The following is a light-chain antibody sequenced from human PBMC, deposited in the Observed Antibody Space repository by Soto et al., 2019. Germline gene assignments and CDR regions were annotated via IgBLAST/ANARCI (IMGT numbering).Light chain of an antibody. CDR1: QSLLHSNGYNY. CDR3: RQALQFPLT. J-gene: IGKJ4*01. V-gene: IGKV2-28*01. CDR2: LGS. Sequence: DIVMTQSPLSLPVTPGEPASISCRSSQSLLHSNGYNYLDWYLQKPGQSPQLLIYLGSSRASGVPDRISGSGSGTDFTLKISRVEAEDVGVYYCRQALQFPLTFGGGTKVEIK.